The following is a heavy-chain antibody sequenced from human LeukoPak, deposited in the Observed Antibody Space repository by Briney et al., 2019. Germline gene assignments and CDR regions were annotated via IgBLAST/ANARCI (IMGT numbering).Heavy chain of an antibody. CDR3: ARDFGGYSSWFDP. V-gene: IGHV4-39*07. CDR2: IYYSGST. CDR1: GGSISSSSYY. Sequence: SETLSLTCTVSGGSISSSSYYWGWIRQPPGKGLEWIGSIYYSGSTYYNPSLKSRVTISVDTSKNQFSLKLSSVTAADTAVYYCARDFGGYSSWFDPWGQGTLVTVSS. J-gene: IGHJ5*02. D-gene: IGHD3-10*01.